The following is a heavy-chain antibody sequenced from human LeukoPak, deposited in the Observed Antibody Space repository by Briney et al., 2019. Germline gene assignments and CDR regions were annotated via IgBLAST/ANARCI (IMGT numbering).Heavy chain of an antibody. J-gene: IGHJ4*02. CDR3: ASPLYYDTRGFYYQVFD. Sequence: GGPLRLSCGASGFKFNCHSKNWVREAPGKGREWVSSLRSRSGDIYYADSEKGRFTITRHNPKNSLHLQMNSLRAEDTAVYYCASPLYYDTRGFYYQVFDWGQGTLVTVSS. CDR1: GFKFNCHS. D-gene: IGHD3-22*01. V-gene: IGHV3-21*01. CDR2: LRSRSGDI.